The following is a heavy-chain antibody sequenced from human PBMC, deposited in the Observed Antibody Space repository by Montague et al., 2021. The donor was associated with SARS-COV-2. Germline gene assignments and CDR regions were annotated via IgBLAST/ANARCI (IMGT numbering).Heavy chain of an antibody. D-gene: IGHD3-22*01. V-gene: IGHV4-59*01. CDR1: GGSISNYY. CDR3: ARGGGYYNYGLGV. Sequence: SKTRSLTCTVSGGSISNYYWSWIRQPPGRGLEWIGYIYYSGSTDYSPSLKSRVTISLDTSKNQFSLKVTSVTAADTAVYYCARGGGYYNYGLGVWGPGTTVTVSS. CDR2: IYYSGST. J-gene: IGHJ6*02.